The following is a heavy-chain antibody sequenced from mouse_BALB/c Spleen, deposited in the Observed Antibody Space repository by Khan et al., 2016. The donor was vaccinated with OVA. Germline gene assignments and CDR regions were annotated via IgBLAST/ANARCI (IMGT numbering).Heavy chain of an antibody. Sequence: EVQRVESGGGLVQPGGSRKLSCAASGFTFSSFGMHWVRQAPKKGLEWVAYISSGSSTIYYVDTVKGRFTISRDSPKNTLFLQMNSLRSEDTAMYYGARSGGNFHWYFDVWGAGTSVTVSS. V-gene: IGHV5-17*02. D-gene: IGHD2-1*01. CDR2: ISSGSSTI. J-gene: IGHJ1*01. CDR3: ARSGGNFHWYFDV. CDR1: GFTFSSFG.